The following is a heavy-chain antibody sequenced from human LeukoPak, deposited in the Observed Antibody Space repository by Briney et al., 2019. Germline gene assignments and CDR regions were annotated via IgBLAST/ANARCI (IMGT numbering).Heavy chain of an antibody. CDR1: GFNLSTYE. D-gene: IGHD5-24*01. CDR2: ITISGHTK. V-gene: IGHV3-48*03. Sequence: GSLRLSCAASGFNLSTYEMNWVRQAPGKGLEWIADITISGHTKNYADSVKGRFSISRDNARTSLYLQMHSLRVEDTGVYYCARGDPHADLWGQGTLVTVSS. CDR3: ARGDPHADL. J-gene: IGHJ5*02.